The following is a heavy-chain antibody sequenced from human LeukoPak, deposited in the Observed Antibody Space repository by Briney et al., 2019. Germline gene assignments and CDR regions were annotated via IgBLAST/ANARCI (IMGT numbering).Heavy chain of an antibody. CDR3: ARLRDYYYMDV. J-gene: IGHJ6*03. V-gene: IGHV4-38-2*01. CDR1: GYSISSGYY. CDR2: IYHSGST. Sequence: ASETLSLTCAVSGYSISSGYYWGWIRQPPGKGLEWIGSIYHSGSTYYNPSLKSRVTISVDTSKNQFSLKLSSVTAADTAVYYCARLRDYYYMDVWGEGTTVTVSS.